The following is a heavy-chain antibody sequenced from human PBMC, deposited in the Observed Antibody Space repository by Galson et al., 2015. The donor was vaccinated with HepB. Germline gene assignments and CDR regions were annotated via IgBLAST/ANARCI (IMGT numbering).Heavy chain of an antibody. D-gene: IGHD3-3*01. V-gene: IGHV3-30-3*01. CDR1: GFTFSSYA. CDR2: ISYDGSNK. CDR3: ARGYYDFWSGLDKGWFDP. Sequence: SLRLSCAASGFTFSSYAMHWVRQAPGKGLEWVAVISYDGSNKYYADSVKGRFTISRDNSKNTLYLQMNSLRAEDTAVYYCARGYYDFWSGLDKGWFDPWGQGTLVTVSS. J-gene: IGHJ5*02.